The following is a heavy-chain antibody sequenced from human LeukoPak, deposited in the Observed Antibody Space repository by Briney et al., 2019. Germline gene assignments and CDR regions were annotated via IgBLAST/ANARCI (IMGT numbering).Heavy chain of an antibody. CDR1: GFTFSSYW. Sequence: GGSLILSCAASGFTFSSYWRQWVRQAPGKGLVWVSRIDGDGSSTNYADSVKGRFTISRDNAKNTLYLQMNSLRAEDTAVYYCARGYSGYFYYWGQGTLVTVSS. D-gene: IGHD5-12*01. CDR2: IDGDGSST. V-gene: IGHV3-74*01. CDR3: ARGYSGYFYY. J-gene: IGHJ4*02.